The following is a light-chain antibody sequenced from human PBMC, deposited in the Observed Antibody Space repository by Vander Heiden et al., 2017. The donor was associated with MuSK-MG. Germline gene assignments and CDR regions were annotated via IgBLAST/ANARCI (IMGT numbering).Light chain of an antibody. Sequence: QMTQSPSSLSASVGDRVTITCRASQSISSYLNWYQQKPGKAPKLLIYAASSLQSGGPSRFSGSGARTDFTLTISSLQPEDFATYYCQQSYSTPYTFGQGTKLEIK. V-gene: IGKV1-39*01. CDR2: AAS. J-gene: IGKJ2*01. CDR3: QQSYSTPYT. CDR1: QSISSY.